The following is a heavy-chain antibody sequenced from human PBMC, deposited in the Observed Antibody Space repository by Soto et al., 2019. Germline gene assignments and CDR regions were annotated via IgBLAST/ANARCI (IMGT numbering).Heavy chain of an antibody. CDR3: ARGSNYYDSSGQTILNWFDP. Sequence: PSETLSLTCAVSGYSISSGYYWGWIRQPPGKGLEWIGSIYHSGSTYYNPSLKSRVTISVDTSKNQFSLKLSSVTAADTAVYYCARGSNYYDSSGQTILNWFDPWGQGTLVTVSS. CDR1: GYSISSGYY. CDR2: IYHSGST. V-gene: IGHV4-38-2*01. J-gene: IGHJ5*02. D-gene: IGHD3-22*01.